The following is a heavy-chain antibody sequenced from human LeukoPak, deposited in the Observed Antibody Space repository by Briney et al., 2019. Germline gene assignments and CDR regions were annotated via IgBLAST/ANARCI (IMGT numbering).Heavy chain of an antibody. Sequence: GGSLRLSCAASGFTFSSYWMSWVRQAPGKGLEWVANIKPGGSEKYYVDSVKGRFTISRDNAKKSMYLQMNSLRAEDTAVYYCARHLSGVTGYTYGRGIDYWGQGTLVTVSS. V-gene: IGHV3-7*01. CDR3: ARHLSGVTGYTYGRGIDY. CDR1: GFTFSSYW. D-gene: IGHD5-18*01. J-gene: IGHJ4*02. CDR2: IKPGGSEK.